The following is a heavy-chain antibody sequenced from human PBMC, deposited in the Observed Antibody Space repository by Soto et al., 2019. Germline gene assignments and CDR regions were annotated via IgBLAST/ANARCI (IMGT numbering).Heavy chain of an antibody. D-gene: IGHD3-3*01. CDR2: INHSGST. V-gene: IGHV4-34*01. J-gene: IGHJ6*03. CDR3: ARGITIFGVVREGYYYMDV. Sequence: SETLSLTCAVYGGSFSGYYWSWIRQPPGKGLEWIGEINHSGSTNYNPSLKSRVTISVDTPKNQFSLKLSSVTAADTAVYYCARGITIFGVVREGYYYMDVWGKGTTVTVSS. CDR1: GGSFSGYY.